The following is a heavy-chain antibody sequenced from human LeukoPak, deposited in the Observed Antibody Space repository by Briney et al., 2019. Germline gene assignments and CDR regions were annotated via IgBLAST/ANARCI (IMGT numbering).Heavy chain of an antibody. Sequence: GEALQISCQGSGYRFTSYWIGWVRPVPGKGLEWMGIIYPGDSDTRYSPSFQGQVTISADKSISTAYLQWSSLKASDTAMYYCARRVSGPDAFDIWGQGTMVTVSS. CDR2: IYPGDSDT. CDR1: GYRFTSYW. D-gene: IGHD6-6*01. V-gene: IGHV5-51*01. CDR3: ARRVSGPDAFDI. J-gene: IGHJ3*02.